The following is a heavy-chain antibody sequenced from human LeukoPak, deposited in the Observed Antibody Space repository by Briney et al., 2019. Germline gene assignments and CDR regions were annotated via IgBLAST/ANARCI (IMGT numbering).Heavy chain of an antibody. J-gene: IGHJ6*03. Sequence: GGSLRLSCAASGFTFSSYEMNWVRQAPGKGLEWVSYISSSGSTIYYADSVKGRFTISRDNAKNSLYLQMNSLRAEDTAVYYCARGRYCSSTSCNYYYYYYYMDVWGKGTTVTVSS. D-gene: IGHD2-2*01. CDR2: ISSSGSTI. CDR3: ARGRYCSSTSCNYYYYYYYMDV. V-gene: IGHV3-48*03. CDR1: GFTFSSYE.